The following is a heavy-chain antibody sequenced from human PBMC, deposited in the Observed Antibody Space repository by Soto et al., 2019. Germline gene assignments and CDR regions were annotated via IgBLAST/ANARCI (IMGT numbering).Heavy chain of an antibody. Sequence: VGSLRLSCAASGFTLSSYAMHWVRQAPGKGLEWVAVISYDGSNKYYADSVRGRFTISRDNSKNTLYLQMNSLRAEDTAVYYCARGPDYDILTGYYLWGQGTLVTVSS. CDR3: ARGPDYDILTGYYL. D-gene: IGHD3-9*01. CDR1: GFTLSSYA. CDR2: ISYDGSNK. V-gene: IGHV3-30-3*01. J-gene: IGHJ4*02.